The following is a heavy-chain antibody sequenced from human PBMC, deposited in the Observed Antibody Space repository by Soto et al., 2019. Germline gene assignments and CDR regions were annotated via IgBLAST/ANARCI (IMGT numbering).Heavy chain of an antibody. V-gene: IGHV1-3*04. D-gene: IGHD6-13*01. J-gene: IGHJ4*02. CDR3: ARGSSWSYLDY. CDR2: INTAKDNT. CDR1: GYTFTSYA. Sequence: QVQLVQSGAEVKKPGASVKVSCKASGYTFTSYAIHWVRQAPGQRLEWMGWINTAKDNTKYSQKFQGSVTITRDTSASIVYMELSSLRSEETAVYYCARGSSWSYLDYWGQGTRVTVSS.